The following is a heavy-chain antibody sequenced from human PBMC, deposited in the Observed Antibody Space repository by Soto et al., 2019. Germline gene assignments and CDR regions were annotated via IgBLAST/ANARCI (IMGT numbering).Heavy chain of an antibody. CDR2: IYYSGST. V-gene: IGHV4-31*03. CDR3: ATIHCSGGSCYGDP. J-gene: IGHJ3*01. CDR1: GGSISSGGYY. Sequence: SETLSLTCTVSGGSISSGGYYWSWIRQHPGKGLEWIGYIYYSGSTYYNPSLKSRVTISVDTSKNQFSLKLSSVTAADTAVYYCATIHCSGGSCYGDPWGQGTMVPVSS. D-gene: IGHD2-15*01.